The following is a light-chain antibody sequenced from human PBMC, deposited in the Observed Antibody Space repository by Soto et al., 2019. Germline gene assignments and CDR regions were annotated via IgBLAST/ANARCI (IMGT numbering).Light chain of an antibody. V-gene: IGLV2-14*01. CDR1: SSDVGGYNY. Sequence: QSALTQPASVSGSPGQSITISCIGSSSDVGGYNYVSWYQHHPGRVPKPMIFGVSDRPSGVSNRFSGSKSGNTAYLTISGLQAEDEADYYCSSFSSTSTIIFGGGTKLSVL. CDR3: SSFSSTSTII. CDR2: GVS. J-gene: IGLJ2*01.